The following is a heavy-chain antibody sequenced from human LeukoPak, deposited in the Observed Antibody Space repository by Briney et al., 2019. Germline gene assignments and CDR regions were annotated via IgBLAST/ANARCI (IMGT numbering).Heavy chain of an antibody. V-gene: IGHV3-21*01. CDR3: ARDKSAAANFDY. CDR2: ISSSSSYI. CDR1: GFTFSSYS. Sequence: GGSLRLSCAASGFTFSSYSMNWVRQAPGKGLEWVSSISSSSSYIYYADSVKGRFTISRDNAKNSLYLQMNSLRAEDTAVYYCARDKSAAANFDYWGQGTPVTVSS. J-gene: IGHJ4*02. D-gene: IGHD6-13*01.